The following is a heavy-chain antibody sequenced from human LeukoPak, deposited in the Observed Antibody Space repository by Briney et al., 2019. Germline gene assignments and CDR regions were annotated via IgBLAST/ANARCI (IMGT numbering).Heavy chain of an antibody. V-gene: IGHV3-30*04. Sequence: GGSLRLSCAASGFTLSSYAMLWLRQAPGKGLEWVAVISYDGSNKYYAHSVKGRFTISRDNSKNTLYLQTNSLRAEDAAVYYCARRSASGWYFLDYWGQGTLVTVSS. J-gene: IGHJ4*02. CDR1: GFTLSSYA. D-gene: IGHD6-19*01. CDR3: ARRSASGWYFLDY. CDR2: ISYDGSNK.